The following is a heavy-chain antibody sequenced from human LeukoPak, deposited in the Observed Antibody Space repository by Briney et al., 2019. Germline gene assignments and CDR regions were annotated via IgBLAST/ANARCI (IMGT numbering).Heavy chain of an antibody. CDR2: INPSGGST. CDR1: GYTFTSYY. V-gene: IGHV1-46*01. D-gene: IGHD2-15*01. Sequence: GASVKVSCKASGYTFTSYYMHWVRQAPGQGLEWMGIINPSGGSTSYAQKFQGRVTMTRDMSTSTVYMELSSLRSEDTAVYYCARDSDIVVVVAPRGWFAPGGQGTLVTVS. J-gene: IGHJ5*02. CDR3: ARDSDIVVVVAPRGWFAP.